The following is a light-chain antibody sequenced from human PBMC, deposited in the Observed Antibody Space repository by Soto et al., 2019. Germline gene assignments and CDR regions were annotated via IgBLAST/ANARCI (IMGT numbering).Light chain of an antibody. CDR1: ITDIGAYPS. V-gene: IGLV2-14*01. CDR2: GVS. J-gene: IGLJ1*01. CDR3: SSYTSSISPYV. Sequence: QSVLNEPCCVSGSPGQSIATSCNGTITDIGAYPSGSWYQQHPGKAPKLLIYGVSSRPSGVSNRFSGSKSGNAAYLTISGLQADDEAEYYCSSYTSSISPYVFGTGTKVTVL.